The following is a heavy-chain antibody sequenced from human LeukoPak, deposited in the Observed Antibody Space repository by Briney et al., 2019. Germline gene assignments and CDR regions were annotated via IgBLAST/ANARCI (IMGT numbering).Heavy chain of an antibody. CDR1: GFTVSSNY. J-gene: IGHJ5*02. V-gene: IGHV3-23*01. CDR3: ARVAGWHWFDP. D-gene: IGHD6-19*01. Sequence: GGSLRLSCAASGFTVSSNYMSWVRQAPGRGLEWVSSIRPSGDNTYYGDSVKGRFTISRDNSKNAVYLQMNNMRVDDTAVYYCARVAGWHWFDPWGQGTLVTVSS. CDR2: IRPSGDNT.